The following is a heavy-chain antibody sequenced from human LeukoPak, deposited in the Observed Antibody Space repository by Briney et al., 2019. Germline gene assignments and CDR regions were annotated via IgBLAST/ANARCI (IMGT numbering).Heavy chain of an antibody. J-gene: IGHJ4*02. Sequence: ASVTVSCKASGGSFSSYVISWVRQAPGQGLEWMGGIIPIFGTANYAQKFQGRVTITADESTSTAYMELSSLRSEDTAVYYCAKTPVGMVTLDYWGQGTLVTVSS. V-gene: IGHV1-69*13. D-gene: IGHD5-24*01. CDR3: AKTPVGMVTLDY. CDR2: IIPIFGTA. CDR1: GGSFSSYV.